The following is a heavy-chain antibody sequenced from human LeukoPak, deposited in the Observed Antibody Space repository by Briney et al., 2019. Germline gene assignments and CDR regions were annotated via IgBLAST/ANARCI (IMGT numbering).Heavy chain of an antibody. D-gene: IGHD4-23*01. Sequence: GGSLRLSCAASGFTFSSYAMSWVRQAPGKGLDWVSAISGSGGNTYYADSVKGRFTISRDNSKNTLYLQMNSLRAEDTAVYYCAKDQYGGNPQYYFDYWARELWSPSPQ. J-gene: IGHJ4*02. CDR2: ISGSGGNT. CDR3: AKDQYGGNPQYYFDY. CDR1: GFTFSSYA. V-gene: IGHV3-23*01.